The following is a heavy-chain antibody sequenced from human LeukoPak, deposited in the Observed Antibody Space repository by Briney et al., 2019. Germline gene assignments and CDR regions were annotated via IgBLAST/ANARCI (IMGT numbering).Heavy chain of an antibody. V-gene: IGHV3-7*01. CDR3: SRDNPLIWFGELLGAHFGY. D-gene: IGHD3-10*01. CDR2: IKRDGSEK. J-gene: IGHJ4*02. Sequence: PGGSLRLSCAASGFTFSSYWMSWVRQAPGKGLEWVANIKRDGSEKYYVDSVKGRFTISRDNAKNTLYLQMNSLRAEDTAVYYCSRDNPLIWFGELLGAHFGYWGQGNLVTVSS. CDR1: GFTFSSYW.